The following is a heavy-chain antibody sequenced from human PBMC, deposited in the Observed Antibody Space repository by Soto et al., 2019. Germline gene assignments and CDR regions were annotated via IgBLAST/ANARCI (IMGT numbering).Heavy chain of an antibody. CDR3: ASYAIGKWDTEMEGQDYYYGMDV. Sequence: QVQLVQSGAEVKKPGSSVKVSCKASGGTFSSYAISWVRQAPGQGLEWMGGIIPIFGTANYAQKFQGRVTITADESTSTAYLELSSLRSEDTAVYSCASYAIGKWDTEMEGQDYYYGMDVWGQGNTVTVSS. CDR2: IIPIFGTA. CDR1: GGTFSSYA. V-gene: IGHV1-69*01. D-gene: IGHD5-18*01. J-gene: IGHJ6*02.